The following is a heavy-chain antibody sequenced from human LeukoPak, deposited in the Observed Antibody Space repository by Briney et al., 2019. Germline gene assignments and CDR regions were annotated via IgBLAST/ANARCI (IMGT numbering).Heavy chain of an antibody. CDR3: AGIGGYSYGYRTSRVDY. D-gene: IGHD5-18*01. V-gene: IGHV4-39*07. CDR1: GGSISTSSYY. J-gene: IGHJ4*02. CDR2: IYYSGST. Sequence: KSSETLSLTCTVSGGSISTSSYYWGWIRQPPGKGLEWIGNIYYSGSTYYNPSLKSRVTISVDTSKNQFSLKLSSVTAADTAVYYCAGIGGYSYGYRTSRVDYWGQGTLVTVSS.